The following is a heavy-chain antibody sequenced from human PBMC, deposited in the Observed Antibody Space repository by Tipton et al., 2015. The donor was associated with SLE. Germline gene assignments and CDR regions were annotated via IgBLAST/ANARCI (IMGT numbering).Heavy chain of an antibody. CDR1: GVSIGSGGYY. CDR2: IYYSGTS. Sequence: TLSLTCTVSGVSIGSGGYYWSWIRQHPGQGLEYIGYIYYSGTSYCIPSLKSRVMISVDTSKNEFSLRLSSVTVADTAVYYCARTLDALDIWGQGTMVTVSS. CDR3: ARTLDALDI. V-gene: IGHV4-31*03. J-gene: IGHJ3*02.